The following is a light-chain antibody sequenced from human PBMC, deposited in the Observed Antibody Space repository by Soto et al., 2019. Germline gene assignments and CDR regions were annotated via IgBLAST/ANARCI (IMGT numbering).Light chain of an antibody. V-gene: IGKV3-15*01. Sequence: EIVMTQSPATLSVSPGERATLSCRASQSVNSNLAWYQQKPGQVPRLLIYGASTRATGIPARFSGSGSGTEFTLTIRRLQSEDFAVYYWQQYNNLWTFGQGTKVEIK. CDR1: QSVNSN. J-gene: IGKJ1*01. CDR2: GAS. CDR3: QQYNNLWT.